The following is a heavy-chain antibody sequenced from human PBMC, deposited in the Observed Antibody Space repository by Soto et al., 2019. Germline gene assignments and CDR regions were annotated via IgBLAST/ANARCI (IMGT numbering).Heavy chain of an antibody. CDR3: EQARRAGGNSAFYFDF. Sequence: GGSLRLSCAASGFKFSNYAMSWVRQAPGKGLEWVSLISATGGGTYYADSVKGRFTISRDNSHNTLYLQVHSLTAEDTAVYYCEQARRAGGNSAFYFDFWGQGAQVTVSS. V-gene: IGHV3-23*01. CDR2: ISATGGGT. CDR1: GFKFSNYA. J-gene: IGHJ4*02. D-gene: IGHD3-16*01.